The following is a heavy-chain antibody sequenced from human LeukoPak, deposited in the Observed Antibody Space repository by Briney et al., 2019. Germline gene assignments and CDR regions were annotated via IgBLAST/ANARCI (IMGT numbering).Heavy chain of an antibody. CDR1: GGSFSGYY. Sequence: LETLSLTCAVYGGSFSGYYWSWIRQPPGKGLEWIGEINHSGSTNYNPSLKSRVTISVDTSKNQFSLKLSSVTAADTAVYYCARGKNSRGSGSPFDYWGQGTLVTVSS. D-gene: IGHD3-10*01. CDR3: ARGKNSRGSGSPFDY. V-gene: IGHV4-34*01. J-gene: IGHJ4*02. CDR2: INHSGST.